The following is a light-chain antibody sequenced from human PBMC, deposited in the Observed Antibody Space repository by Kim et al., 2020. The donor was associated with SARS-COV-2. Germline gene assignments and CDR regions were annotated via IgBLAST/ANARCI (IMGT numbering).Light chain of an antibody. CDR3: QQLNDYPLT. J-gene: IGKJ4*01. CDR2: AAS. CDR1: HDISSY. V-gene: IGKV1-9*01. Sequence: IQLTQSPSSLSASVGDRVTITCRASHDISSYLAWHQQKPGKAPTLLIYAASTLQSGVPSRFSGSGSGTDFTLTISSLQPEDFATYYCQQLNDYPLTFGGGTKVDIK.